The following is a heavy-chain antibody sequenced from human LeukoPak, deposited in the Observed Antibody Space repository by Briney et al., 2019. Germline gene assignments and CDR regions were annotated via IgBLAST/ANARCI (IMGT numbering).Heavy chain of an antibody. J-gene: IGHJ4*02. CDR2: IYHSGST. D-gene: IGHD3-22*01. CDR1: GGAISIYY. Sequence: PETLSLTCSVSGGAISIYYWSWIRQPPGKGLEWIGSIYHSGSTYYNPSLKSRVTISVDTSKNQFSLKLSSVTAADTAVYYCARMSYDSSLYIGWGQGTLVTVYS. V-gene: IGHV4-59*08. CDR3: ARMSYDSSLYIG.